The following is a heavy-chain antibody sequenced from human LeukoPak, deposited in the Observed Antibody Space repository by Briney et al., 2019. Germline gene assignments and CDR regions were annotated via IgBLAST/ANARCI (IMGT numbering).Heavy chain of an antibody. V-gene: IGHV1-46*01. CDR1: GYTFTSYY. J-gene: IGHJ4*02. CDR2: INPSGGST. D-gene: IGHD3-16*01. Sequence: GASVKVFCKASGYTFTSYYMHWVRQAPGQGLEWMGIINPSGGSTSYAQKFQGRVTMTRDMSTSTVYMELSSLRSEDTAVYYCARDWGRTITFEGDFDYWGQGTLVTVSS. CDR3: ARDWGRTITFEGDFDY.